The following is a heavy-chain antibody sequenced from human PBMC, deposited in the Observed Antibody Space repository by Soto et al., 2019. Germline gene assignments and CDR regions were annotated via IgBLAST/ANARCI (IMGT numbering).Heavy chain of an antibody. CDR2: ISAYNDYT. CDR3: AREGYYSGSGSYSPPRYYGMDV. J-gene: IGHJ6*02. CDR1: GYTFISYG. Sequence: QVQLVQSGAEVKKPGSSVKVSCKASGYTFISYGISWVRQAPGQGLEWMGWISAYNDYTNYAQKLQGRVTMTTDTSTRIAYLGVRSLRSDDTAVYYCAREGYYSGSGSYSPPRYYGMDVWGQGTTVTVSS. V-gene: IGHV1-18*01. D-gene: IGHD3-10*01.